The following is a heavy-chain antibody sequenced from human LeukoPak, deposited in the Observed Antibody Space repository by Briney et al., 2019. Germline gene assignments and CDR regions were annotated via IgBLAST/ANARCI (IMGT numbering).Heavy chain of an antibody. Sequence: SETLSLTCSVSGYSISSDYYWGCIRQPPGKGLEWIGLIYYSGSTYYNPSLKSRVTISVDTSKNQFSLKLSSVTAADTAMYYCARYDVWGTYRAFDYWGQGTLVTVSS. V-gene: IGHV4-38-2*02. CDR3: ARYDVWGTYRAFDY. J-gene: IGHJ4*02. D-gene: IGHD3-16*02. CDR2: IYYSGST. CDR1: GYSISSDYY.